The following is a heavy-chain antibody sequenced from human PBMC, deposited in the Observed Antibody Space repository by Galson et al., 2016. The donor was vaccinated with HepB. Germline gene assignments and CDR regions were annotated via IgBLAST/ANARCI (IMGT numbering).Heavy chain of an antibody. CDR1: GFSFSTYW. CDR2: IKQDGSET. D-gene: IGHD5-18*01. CDR3: AREGRERGHSYGYFDY. Sequence: SLRLSCAASGFSFSTYWMTWVRQAPGKGLEWVGNIKQDGSETYYVDSMKGRFTISRDNARNSLFLLMNNLRAEDTAVYYCAREGRERGHSYGYFDYWGQGTTVTVSS. V-gene: IGHV3-7*03. J-gene: IGHJ4*03.